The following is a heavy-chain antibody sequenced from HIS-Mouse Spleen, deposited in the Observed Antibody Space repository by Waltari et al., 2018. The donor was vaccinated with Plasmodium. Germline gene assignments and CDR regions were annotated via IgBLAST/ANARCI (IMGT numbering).Heavy chain of an antibody. D-gene: IGHD1-7*01. CDR3: ARDRITGTSYFDY. J-gene: IGHJ4*02. CDR1: GGSISSSSYY. Sequence: QLQLQESGPGLVKPSETLSLPCTVSGGSISSSSYYWGWLRQPPGKGLEWIGSIYYSGSTYYNPSLKSRVTISVDTSKNQFSLKLSSVTAADTAVYYCARDRITGTSYFDYWGQGTLVTVSS. V-gene: IGHV4-39*07. CDR2: IYYSGST.